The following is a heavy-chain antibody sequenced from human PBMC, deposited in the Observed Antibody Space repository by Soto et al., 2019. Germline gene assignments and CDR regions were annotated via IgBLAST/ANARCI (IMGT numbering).Heavy chain of an antibody. Sequence: QVQLVESGGGLVKPGGSLRLSCAASGFTFSDYYMSWIRQAPGKGLEWVSYISPSGGTIYYADSVKGRFTLSRDNAKNSLYVQMNSLRAEYTAVYHCVRVGYAYGNDPWGQGALVAVSS. J-gene: IGHJ5*02. CDR3: VRVGYAYGNDP. D-gene: IGHD3-10*01. CDR2: ISPSGGTI. CDR1: GFTFSDYY. V-gene: IGHV3-11*01.